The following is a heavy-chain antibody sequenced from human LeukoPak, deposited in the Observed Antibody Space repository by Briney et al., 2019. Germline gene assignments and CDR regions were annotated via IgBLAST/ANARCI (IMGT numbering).Heavy chain of an antibody. V-gene: IGHV4-39*07. CDR3: ARVVVNEGGPFDY. Sequence: SETLSLTCTVSGGSLSRGSYYWGWIRQPPGKGLEWIGSMYYSGSTYYNPSLKSRVTISMDTSKNQFSLKLSSVTAADTAVYYCARVVVNEGGPFDYWGQGTLVTVSS. CDR2: MYYSGST. CDR1: GGSLSRGSYY. D-gene: IGHD3-22*01. J-gene: IGHJ4*02.